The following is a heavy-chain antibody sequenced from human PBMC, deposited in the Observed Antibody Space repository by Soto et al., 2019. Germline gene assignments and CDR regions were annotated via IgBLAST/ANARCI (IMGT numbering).Heavy chain of an antibody. CDR1: GGSISSSSYY. Sequence: PSETLSLTCTVSGGSISSSSYYWGWIRQPPGKGLEWIGSIYYSGSTYYNPSLKSRVTISVDTSKNQFSLKLSSVTAADTAVYYCARGDGYNYPNFDYWGQGTLVTVSS. D-gene: IGHD5-12*01. CDR3: ARGDGYNYPNFDY. J-gene: IGHJ4*02. V-gene: IGHV4-39*01. CDR2: IYYSGST.